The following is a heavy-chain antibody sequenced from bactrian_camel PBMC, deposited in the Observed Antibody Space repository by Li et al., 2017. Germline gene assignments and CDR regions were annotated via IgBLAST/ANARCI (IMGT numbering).Heavy chain of an antibody. D-gene: IGHD1*01. CDR3: ARFRLVSTSNQFFDY. J-gene: IGHJ4*01. Sequence: VQLVESGGGSVQAGGSLRLSCEASRYTGGTNYLAWIRQAPGRGLECVSGISWSGDSTNYANSVKGRFTVSRDNAKKTVYLQMNSLKSEDTALYYCARFRLVSTSNQFFDYWGQGTQVTVS. V-gene: IGHV3S40*01. CDR1: RYTGGTNY. CDR2: ISWSGDST.